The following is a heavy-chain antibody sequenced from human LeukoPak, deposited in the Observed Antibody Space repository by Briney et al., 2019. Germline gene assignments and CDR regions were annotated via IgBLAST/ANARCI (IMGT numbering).Heavy chain of an antibody. J-gene: IGHJ4*02. CDR3: ARWGSGSYYKY. D-gene: IGHD3-10*01. CDR1: GGSISSGSYY. CDR2: IYYSGST. V-gene: IGHV4-39*07. Sequence: SETLSLTCTVSGGSISSGSYYWGWIRQPPGKGLEWIGRIYYSGSTNYNPSLKSRVTISVDTSKNQFSLKLSSVTAADTAVYYCARWGSGSYYKYWGQGTLVTVSS.